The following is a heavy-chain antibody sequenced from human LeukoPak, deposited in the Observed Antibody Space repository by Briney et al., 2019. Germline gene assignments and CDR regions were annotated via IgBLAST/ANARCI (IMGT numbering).Heavy chain of an antibody. Sequence: GGSLRLSCAASGFTFSSYSMNWVRQAPGKGLEWVANIKQDGSEKYYVDSVKGRFTISRDNAKNSLYLQMNSLRDEDTAVYYCARDPYDYWGQGTLVTVSS. V-gene: IGHV3-7*01. CDR2: IKQDGSEK. CDR1: GFTFSSYS. J-gene: IGHJ4*02. CDR3: ARDPYDY.